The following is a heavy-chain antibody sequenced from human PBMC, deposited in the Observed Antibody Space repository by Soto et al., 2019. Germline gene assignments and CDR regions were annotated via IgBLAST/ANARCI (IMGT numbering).Heavy chain of an antibody. V-gene: IGHV3-21*01. J-gene: IGHJ4*02. CDR3: ARGTNYYDSSVYYGY. CDR1: GFSVSSSH. CDR2: ISSSSTYI. Sequence: GGSLRLSCEASGFSVSSSHMNWVRQAPGKGLQWVSSISSSSTYIYYADSVKGRFTISRDNAKNSLYLQMNSLRAEDTAVYYCARGTNYYDSSVYYGYWGQGTLVTVSS. D-gene: IGHD3-22*01.